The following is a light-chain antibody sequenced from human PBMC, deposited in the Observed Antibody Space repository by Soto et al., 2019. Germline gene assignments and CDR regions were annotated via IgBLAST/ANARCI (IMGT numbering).Light chain of an antibody. CDR1: QTVSRY. CDR2: DAS. V-gene: IGKV3-11*01. Sequence: EIVLTQSPATLSLSPGERATLSCRASQTVSRYLAWYQHKPGQAPRLLIYDASNRATGIPDRFSGSGSGTDFTLTISSLEPEDFAVYYCQQRSNWPLITFGQGTRLEIK. J-gene: IGKJ5*01. CDR3: QQRSNWPLIT.